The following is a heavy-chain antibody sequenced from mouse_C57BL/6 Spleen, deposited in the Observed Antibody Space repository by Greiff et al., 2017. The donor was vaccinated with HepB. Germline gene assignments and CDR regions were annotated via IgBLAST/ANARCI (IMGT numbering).Heavy chain of an antibody. CDR3: ARGGLRALGYFDV. Sequence: VKLMESGPGLVAPSQSLSITCTVSGFSLTSYGVHWVRQPPGKGLEWLVVIWSDGSTTYNSALKSRLSISKDNSKSQVFLKMNSLQTDDTAMYYCARGGLRALGYFDVWGTGTTVTVSS. J-gene: IGHJ1*03. V-gene: IGHV2-6*03. CDR1: GFSLTSYG. CDR2: IWSDGST. D-gene: IGHD2-4*01.